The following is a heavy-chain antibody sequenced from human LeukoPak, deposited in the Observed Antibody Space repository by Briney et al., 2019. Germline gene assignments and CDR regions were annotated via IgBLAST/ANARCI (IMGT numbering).Heavy chain of an antibody. V-gene: IGHV1-18*01. Sequence: ASVKVSRKAAGYTFNTYGISWVRQAPGQGVEWMGWFSSSTGNKKYAQKLQGRVTMTTDTSTSTAYLELRNLRSDDTAVYYGARLPLGYCSSTSCLDWGQGTLVTVSS. D-gene: IGHD2-2*01. CDR1: GYTFNTYG. J-gene: IGHJ4*02. CDR3: ARLPLGYCSSTSCLD. CDR2: FSSSTGNK.